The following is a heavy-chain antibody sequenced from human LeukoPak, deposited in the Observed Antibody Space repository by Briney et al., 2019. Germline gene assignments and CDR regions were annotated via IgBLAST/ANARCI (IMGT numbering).Heavy chain of an antibody. V-gene: IGHV5-51*01. Sequence: GESLKISCTASGYSFTRYWIGWVRQVPGKGLEWMGLIYPGDSGTRYSPSFQGQVTISADKSISTAYLQWSSLKASDTAMYYCARHVDGYDSSGYSGGFDYWGQGTLVTVSS. D-gene: IGHD3-22*01. CDR1: GYSFTRYW. CDR2: IYPGDSGT. CDR3: ARHVDGYDSSGYSGGFDY. J-gene: IGHJ4*02.